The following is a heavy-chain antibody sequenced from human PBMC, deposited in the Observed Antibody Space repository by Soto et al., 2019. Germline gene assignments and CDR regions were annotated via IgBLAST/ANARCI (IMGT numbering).Heavy chain of an antibody. J-gene: IGHJ4*02. CDR2: IKSKSDGETA. CDR3: PTIVLVPFDY. D-gene: IGHD3-22*01. V-gene: IGHV3-15*01. CDR1: GFTFTNAW. Sequence: GESLKISCRTSGFTFTNAWMNWVRLTAGNGLEWVGRIKSKSDGETAEYTAPVKGRFIISRDDSTDTLYLEMNNLTREDSAVYYCPTIVLVPFDYWGQVVLIAVSS.